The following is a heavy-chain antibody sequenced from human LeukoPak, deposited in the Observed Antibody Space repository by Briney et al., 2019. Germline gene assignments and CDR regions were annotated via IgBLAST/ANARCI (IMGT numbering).Heavy chain of an antibody. CDR1: GGTFSSYA. V-gene: IGHV1-69*13. CDR3: ARGNYDFWSGYYTGSWFDP. J-gene: IGHJ5*02. Sequence: ASVKVSCKASGGTFSSYAISWVRQAPGQGLEWMGGIIPIFGTANYAQKFQGRVTITVDESTSTAYMELSSLRSEDTAVYYCARGNYDFWSGYYTGSWFDPWGQGTLVTVSS. D-gene: IGHD3-3*01. CDR2: IIPIFGTA.